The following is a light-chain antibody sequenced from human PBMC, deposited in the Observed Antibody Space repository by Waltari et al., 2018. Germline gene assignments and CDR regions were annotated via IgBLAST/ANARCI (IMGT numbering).Light chain of an antibody. CDR2: AAS. J-gene: IGKJ2*01. CDR1: QGISTY. V-gene: IGKV1-9*01. CDR3: QQLYTYPYT. Sequence: QLTQSPSSLSASVGDRVTITYRSSQGISTYLAWYQQKPGEAPKLLIYAASTLQSGVPSRFSGSGSGTDFTLTISSLQPEDFATYYCQQLYTYPYTFGQGTKLEIK.